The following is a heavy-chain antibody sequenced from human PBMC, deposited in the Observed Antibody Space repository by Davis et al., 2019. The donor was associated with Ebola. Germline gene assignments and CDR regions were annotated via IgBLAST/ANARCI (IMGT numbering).Heavy chain of an antibody. D-gene: IGHD5-12*01. J-gene: IGHJ4*02. V-gene: IGHV6-1*01. CDR1: GDRVSINSAG. Sequence: HSQTLSLTCAISGDRVSINSAGWNWIRQSPSRGLEWLGRTYYNSKWYNDYAPSVRSRIIINPDTSKNQFSLQLSSVTPEDTAVYYCARGWLRGYLDYWGQGTLVTVSS. CDR3: ARGWLRGYLDY. CDR2: TYYNSKWYN.